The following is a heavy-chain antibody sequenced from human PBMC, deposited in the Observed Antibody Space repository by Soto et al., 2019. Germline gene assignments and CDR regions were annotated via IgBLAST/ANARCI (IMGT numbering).Heavy chain of an antibody. CDR2: IIPIFGTA. CDR1: GDTFSSYA. V-gene: IGHV1-69*13. Sequence: SVNVSCKASGDTFSSYAISWVRQAPGQGLEWMGGIIPIFGTANYAQKFQGRVTITADESTSTAYMELSSLRSEDTAVYYCARDRYYDSSGYHDAFDIWGQGTMVTVSS. D-gene: IGHD3-22*01. J-gene: IGHJ3*02. CDR3: ARDRYYDSSGYHDAFDI.